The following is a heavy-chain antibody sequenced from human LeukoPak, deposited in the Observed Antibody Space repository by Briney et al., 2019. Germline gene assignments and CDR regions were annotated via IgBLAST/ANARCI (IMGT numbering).Heavy chain of an antibody. D-gene: IGHD2-2*01. CDR1: GYSFTSYW. V-gene: IGHV5-10-1*04. J-gene: IGHJ3*02. Sequence: GESLKISCKGSGYSFTSYWISWVRQMPGKGLEWMGIIDPIDSYTNYSPSFQGQVTISADKSISTAYLQWSSLKASDTAMYYCALGCSSTSCYWGRFDIWGQGTMVTVSS. CDR2: IDPIDSYT. CDR3: ALGCSSTSCYWGRFDI.